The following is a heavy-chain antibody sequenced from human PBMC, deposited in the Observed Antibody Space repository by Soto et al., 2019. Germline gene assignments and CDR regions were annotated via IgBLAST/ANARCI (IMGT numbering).Heavy chain of an antibody. Sequence: PSETLSLTCAVYGGSFSGYYWSWIRQPPGKGLEWIGEINHSGSTNYNPSLKSRVTISVDTSKNQFSLKLSSVTAADTAVYYCARGAGQQLGDWFDPWGQGTLVTVSS. CDR1: GGSFSGYY. D-gene: IGHD6-13*01. V-gene: IGHV4-34*01. CDR2: INHSGST. J-gene: IGHJ5*02. CDR3: ARGAGQQLGDWFDP.